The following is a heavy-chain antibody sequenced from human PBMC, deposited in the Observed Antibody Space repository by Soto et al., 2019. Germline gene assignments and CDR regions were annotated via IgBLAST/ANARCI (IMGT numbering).Heavy chain of an antibody. CDR1: GYTFTGYY. CDR3: ARATRPLHYYGSGSYYAFDI. J-gene: IGHJ3*02. V-gene: IGHV1-2*04. Sequence: GASVKVSCKASGYTFTGYYMHWVRQAPGQGLEWMGWINPNSGGTNYAQKFQGWVTMTRDTSISTAYMELSRLRSDDTAVYYCARATRPLHYYGSGSYYAFDIWGQGTMVTVS. D-gene: IGHD3-10*01. CDR2: INPNSGGT.